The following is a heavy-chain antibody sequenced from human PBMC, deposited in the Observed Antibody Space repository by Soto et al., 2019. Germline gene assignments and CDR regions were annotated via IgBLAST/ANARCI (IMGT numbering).Heavy chain of an antibody. Sequence: QLQLQESGPGLVKPSETLSLTCIVSGDSISSSSYYWVWIRQPPGKWLEWIGSIYYSGTTYYNPSLESRVTISIDTSKNQFSLKVSSLTAADTAVYYCTKTGPYDILTYWYFDLWGRGTLVTVSS. J-gene: IGHJ2*01. CDR1: GDSISSSSYY. V-gene: IGHV4-39*01. CDR3: TKTGPYDILTYWYFDL. CDR2: IYYSGTT. D-gene: IGHD3-9*01.